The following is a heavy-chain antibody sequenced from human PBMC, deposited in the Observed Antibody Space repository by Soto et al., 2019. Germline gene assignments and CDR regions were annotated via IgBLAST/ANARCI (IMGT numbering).Heavy chain of an antibody. CDR3: ARDYGSWAFDY. CDR2: ISAYNGDT. J-gene: IGHJ4*02. CDR1: GYTFTHYG. Sequence: QVQLVQSGAEVRKPGASVKVSCKASGYTFTHYGISWVRQAPGQGLEWMGWISAYNGDTNYAQKFQGRVTITADKSTSTAYMELSSLRSEDTAVYYCARDYGSWAFDYWGQGTLVTVSS. D-gene: IGHD4-17*01. V-gene: IGHV1-18*04.